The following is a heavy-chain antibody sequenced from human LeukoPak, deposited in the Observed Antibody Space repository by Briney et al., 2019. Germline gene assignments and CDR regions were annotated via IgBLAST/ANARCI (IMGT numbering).Heavy chain of an antibody. CDR2: TKQDGSEI. CDR3: ARGSSGAAESYFDY. J-gene: IGHJ4*02. V-gene: IGHV3-7*01. D-gene: IGHD6-25*01. Sequence: GGSLRFSCALSGFTLSQYWMSWVRQAPGKGLEWVADTKQDGSEIHYVDSVKGRFTISRDNAKNSLYLQMNSLRVEDTAVYYCARGSSGAAESYFDYWGQGTLVTVSS. CDR1: GFTLSQYW.